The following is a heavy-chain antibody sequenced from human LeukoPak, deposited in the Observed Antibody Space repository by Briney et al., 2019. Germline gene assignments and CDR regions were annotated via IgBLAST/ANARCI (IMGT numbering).Heavy chain of an antibody. V-gene: IGHV4-59*12. D-gene: IGHD4-11*01. CDR1: GGSISSYY. J-gene: IGHJ4*02. CDR2: IYYSGST. CDR3: ARGGYSTEFDY. Sequence: SETLPLTCTVSGGSISSYYWSWIRQPPGKGLEWIGYIYYSGSTNYNPSLKSRVTTSVDTSRNEFSLKLSSVTAADTAVYYCARGGYSTEFDYWGQGTLVTVSS.